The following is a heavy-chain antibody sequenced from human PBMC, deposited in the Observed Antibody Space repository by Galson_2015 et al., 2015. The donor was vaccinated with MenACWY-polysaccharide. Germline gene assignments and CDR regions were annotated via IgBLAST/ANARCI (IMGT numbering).Heavy chain of an antibody. Sequence: SVKVSCKASGYTFTTYEINWVRQATGQGLEWMGSMNPNSGDTGYAQKFQGRVTMTRNTSISTAYMELSGLRSEDTAVYYCARDPNPGARSGPDYWGQGTLVTVSS. CDR3: ARDPNPGARSGPDY. V-gene: IGHV1-8*01. D-gene: IGHD1-1*01. CDR2: MNPNSGDT. J-gene: IGHJ4*02. CDR1: GYTFTTYE.